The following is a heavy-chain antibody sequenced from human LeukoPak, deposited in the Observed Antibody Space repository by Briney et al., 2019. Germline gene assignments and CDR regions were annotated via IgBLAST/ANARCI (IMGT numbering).Heavy chain of an antibody. D-gene: IGHD3-9*01. CDR3: ARDCCLRYASGN. V-gene: IGHV3-23*03. CDR1: GFTFSSYA. CDR2: IYSGGNS. Sequence: GGSLRLSCAASGFTFSSYAMSWVRQAPGKGLEWVSVIYSGGNSYYADSVKGRFTISRDDSKNTLYLQMNSLRAEDTAVYYCARDCCLRYASGNWGQGTLVTVSS. J-gene: IGHJ4*02.